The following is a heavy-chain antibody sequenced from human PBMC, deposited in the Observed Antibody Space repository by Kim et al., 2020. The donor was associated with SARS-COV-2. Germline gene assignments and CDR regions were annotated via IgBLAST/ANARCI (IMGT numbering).Heavy chain of an antibody. CDR2: INPNSGGT. CDR1: GYTFTGYY. D-gene: IGHD3-22*01. J-gene: IGHJ4*02. CDR3: ARAGPRWFVDSSGYYGLDY. V-gene: IGHV1-2*02. Sequence: ASVKVSCKASGYTFTGYYMHWVRQAPGQGLEWMGWINPNSGGTNYAQKFQGRVTMTRDTSISTAYMELSRLRSDDTAVYYCARAGPRWFVDSSGYYGLDYWGQGTLVTVSS.